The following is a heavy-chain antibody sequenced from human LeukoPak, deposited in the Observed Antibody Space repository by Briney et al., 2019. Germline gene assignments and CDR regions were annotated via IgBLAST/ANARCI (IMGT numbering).Heavy chain of an antibody. CDR3: ARGYKYYDFWSGYYTKEGYYYYGMDV. J-gene: IGHJ6*02. D-gene: IGHD3-3*01. Sequence: GASVKVSCKASGYTFTSYYMHWVRQAPGQGLEWMGIINPSGGSTSYAQKFQGRVTMTRNTSISTAYMELSSLRSEDTAVYYCARGYKYYDFWSGYYTKEGYYYYGMDVWGQGTTVTVSS. CDR2: INPSGGST. CDR1: GYTFTSYY. V-gene: IGHV1-46*01.